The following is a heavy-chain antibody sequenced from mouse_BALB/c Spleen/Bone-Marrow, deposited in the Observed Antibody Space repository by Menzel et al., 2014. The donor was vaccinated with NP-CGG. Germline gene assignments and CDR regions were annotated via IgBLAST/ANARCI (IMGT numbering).Heavy chain of an antibody. Sequence: EVKLVESGGNLVKPGGSLKLSCAASGFTFSDYYMYWVRQTPEKRLEWVATISDGGSYTYYPDSVKGRSTISRDNAKNSLYLQMNSLKSEDSAMYYCARGGAHYYGRGFTYWGQGTLVTVSA. CDR1: GFTFSDYY. V-gene: IGHV5-4*02. D-gene: IGHD1-2*01. CDR3: ARGGAHYYGRGFTY. CDR2: ISDGGSYT. J-gene: IGHJ3*01.